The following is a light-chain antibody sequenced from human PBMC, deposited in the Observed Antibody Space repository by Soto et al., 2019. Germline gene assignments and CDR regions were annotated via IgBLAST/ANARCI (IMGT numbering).Light chain of an antibody. V-gene: IGKV1-33*01. CDR3: QQHSNFPT. CDR1: QDISNY. Sequence: DIQMTQSPSSLSASVGDRVTIPCQASQDISNYLNWYQQKPGKAPKLLIYDATNLEAGVPSRFSGGGSGTDFTLTITSLQPEDIATYYCQQHSNFPTFGGGTKVEIK. CDR2: DAT. J-gene: IGKJ4*01.